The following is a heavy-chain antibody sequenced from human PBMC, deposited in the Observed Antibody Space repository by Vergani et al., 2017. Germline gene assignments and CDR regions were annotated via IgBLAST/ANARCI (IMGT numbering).Heavy chain of an antibody. D-gene: IGHD3-3*01. J-gene: IGHJ6*03. Sequence: EVQLVESGGGLVKPGGSLRLSCAASGFTFSSYSMNWVRQAPGKGLEWVSSISSSSSYIYYADSVKGRFTISRDNAKNSLYLQMNSLRAEDTAVYYCTTDDFWSGSYYYYYYYMDVWGKGTTVTVSS. CDR2: ISSSSSYI. CDR3: TTDDFWSGSYYYYYYYMDV. CDR1: GFTFSSYS. V-gene: IGHV3-21*01.